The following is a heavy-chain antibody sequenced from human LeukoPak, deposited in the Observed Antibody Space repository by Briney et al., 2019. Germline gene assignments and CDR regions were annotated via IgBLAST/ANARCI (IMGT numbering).Heavy chain of an antibody. V-gene: IGHV1-69*01. CDR1: GSTFSSYA. CDR3: ARAGSGYSSGSFDY. CDR2: IIPIFGTA. Sequence: SVKVSCTASGSTFSSYAISCVRHAPGHGLEWMGGIIPIFGTANYAQKFQGRVTITADESTSTAYMELSSLRSEDTAVYYCARAGSGYSSGSFDYWGQGTLVTVSS. J-gene: IGHJ4*02. D-gene: IGHD6-19*01.